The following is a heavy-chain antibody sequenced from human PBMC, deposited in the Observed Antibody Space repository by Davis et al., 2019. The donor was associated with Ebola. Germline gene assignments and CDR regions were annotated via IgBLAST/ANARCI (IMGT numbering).Heavy chain of an antibody. V-gene: IGHV5-51*01. Sequence: GESLKISCKGSAYDFANYWIAWVRQPPGKGLEWMGIIYPGDSDTRYSPSFQGQVTISADKSISTAYLQWSSLKASDTAMYYCARRLDRDSSSFDYWGQGTLVTVSS. D-gene: IGHD6-6*01. J-gene: IGHJ4*02. CDR2: IYPGDSDT. CDR3: ARRLDRDSSSFDY. CDR1: AYDFANYW.